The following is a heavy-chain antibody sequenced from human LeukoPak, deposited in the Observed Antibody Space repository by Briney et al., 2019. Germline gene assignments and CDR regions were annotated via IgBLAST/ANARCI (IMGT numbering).Heavy chain of an antibody. D-gene: IGHD1-1*01. V-gene: IGHV1-2*02. Sequence: GASVKVSCKASGYTFTGSYIHWVRQAPGQGPEWMGWINPNNGGTNYVQKFQGRVTMTRDTSISTAYMELSRLRSEDTAVYYCARVGNWNDFYDAFDIWGQGTMVTVSS. CDR1: GYTFTGSY. CDR2: INPNNGGT. J-gene: IGHJ3*02. CDR3: ARVGNWNDFYDAFDI.